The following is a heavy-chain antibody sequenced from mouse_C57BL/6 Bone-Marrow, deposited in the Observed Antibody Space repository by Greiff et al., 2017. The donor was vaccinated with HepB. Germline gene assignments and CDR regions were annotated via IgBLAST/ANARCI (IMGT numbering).Heavy chain of an antibody. CDR2: FYPGSGSI. CDR3: ARHEDRPWGYFDY. V-gene: IGHV1-62-2*01. Sequence: QQSCKASGYTFPEYTIHWVKQRSGQGLEWIGWFYPGSGSIKYNEKFKDKATLTADKSSSTVYMELSRLTSEDSAVYFCARHEDRPWGYFDYWGQGTTLTVSS. J-gene: IGHJ2*01. CDR1: GYTFPEYT. D-gene: IGHD4-1*01.